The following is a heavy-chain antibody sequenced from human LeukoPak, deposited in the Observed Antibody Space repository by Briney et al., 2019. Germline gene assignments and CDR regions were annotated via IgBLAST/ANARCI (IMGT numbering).Heavy chain of an antibody. J-gene: IGHJ4*02. D-gene: IGHD5-18*01. V-gene: IGHV4-61*02. CDR1: GGSISSGSYY. Sequence: PSDTLSLTCTVSGGSISSGSYYWSWIRQPAGKGLEWIGRMSTSGSTNYNPSLKSRVTISVDTSKNQFSLKLSSVTAADTAVYYCAREGGYSYGDAPLHFDYWGQGTLVTVSS. CDR2: MSTSGST. CDR3: AREGGYSYGDAPLHFDY.